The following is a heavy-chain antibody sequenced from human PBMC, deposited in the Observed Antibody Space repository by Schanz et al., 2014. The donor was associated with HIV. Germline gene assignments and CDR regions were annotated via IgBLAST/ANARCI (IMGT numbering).Heavy chain of an antibody. D-gene: IGHD3-22*01. Sequence: QVQLVESGGGVVQPGRSLRLSCAASGFTFNSYGMHWVRQAPGKGLEWVAVISYDGSRKHFADSVKGRFTISRDNSKNTLYLQMKSLRREDTAVYFCAKDRNYYDDKYLGKGNYYYYYGMDVWGQGTTVTVSS. CDR2: ISYDGSRK. CDR1: GFTFNSYG. V-gene: IGHV3-30*18. CDR3: AKDRNYYDDKYLGKGNYYYYYGMDV. J-gene: IGHJ6*02.